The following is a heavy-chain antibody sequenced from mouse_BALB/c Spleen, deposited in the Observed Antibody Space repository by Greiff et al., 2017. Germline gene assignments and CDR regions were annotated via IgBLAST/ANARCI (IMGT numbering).Heavy chain of an antibody. D-gene: IGHD2-4*01. J-gene: IGHJ3*01. CDR1: GFTFSSFG. CDR3: ARHMSTIAD. Sequence: EVQGVESGGGLVQPGGSRKLSCAASGFTFSSFGMHWVRQAPEKGLEWVAYISSGSSTIYYADTVKGRFTISRDNPKNTLFLQMTSLRSEDTAMYYCARHMSTIADWGQGTLVTVSA. V-gene: IGHV5-17*02. CDR2: ISSGSSTI.